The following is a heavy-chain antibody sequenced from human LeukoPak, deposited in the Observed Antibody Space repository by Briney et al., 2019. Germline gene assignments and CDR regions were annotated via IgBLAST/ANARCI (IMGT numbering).Heavy chain of an antibody. J-gene: IGHJ6*04. CDR3: ARGRRVLAVAGTEGVYYYYGMDV. CDR1: GFPFSSYG. Sequence: GGSLRLSCAASGFPFSSYGMHWVRQAPGKGLEGVAVISYDGSKRYYADSVKGRFTIPRDDSKNTLYLQMNSLRAEDTAVYYCARGRRVLAVAGTEGVYYYYGMDVWGKGTTVTVSS. CDR2: ISYDGSKR. D-gene: IGHD6-19*01. V-gene: IGHV3-30*03.